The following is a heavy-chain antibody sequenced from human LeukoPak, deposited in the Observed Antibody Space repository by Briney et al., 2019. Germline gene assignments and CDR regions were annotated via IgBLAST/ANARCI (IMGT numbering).Heavy chain of an antibody. D-gene: IGHD2-15*01. J-gene: IGHJ4*02. Sequence: GGSLRLSCAASGFTFSSYWMHWVRQAPGKGLVRVSRINSAGSSTSYADSVKGRFTISRDNAKNTLYLQMNSLRAEDTAVYYCAKGVTVAATTPFGYWGQGTLVTVSS. CDR3: AKGVTVAATTPFGY. V-gene: IGHV3-74*01. CDR2: INSAGSST. CDR1: GFTFSSYW.